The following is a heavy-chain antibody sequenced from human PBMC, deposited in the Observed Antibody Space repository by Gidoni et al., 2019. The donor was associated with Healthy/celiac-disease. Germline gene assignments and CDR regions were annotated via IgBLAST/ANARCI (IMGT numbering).Heavy chain of an antibody. CDR1: GGSISSSSYY. CDR2: IYYRGST. D-gene: IGHD6-13*01. CDR3: ARAFPSVAAAGWFDP. J-gene: IGHJ5*02. Sequence: QLQLQESGPGLVKPSETLSLTCTVSGGSISSSSYYWGWIRQPPGKGLEWIGSIYYRGSTYYNPSLKSRVTISVDTSKNQFSLKLSSVTAADTAVYYCARAFPSVAAAGWFDPWGQGTLVTVSS. V-gene: IGHV4-39*07.